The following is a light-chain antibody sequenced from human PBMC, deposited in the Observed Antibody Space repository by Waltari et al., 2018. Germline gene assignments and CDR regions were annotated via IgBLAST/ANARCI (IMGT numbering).Light chain of an antibody. CDR2: GAS. CDR3: QQYCSSLT. J-gene: IGKJ4*01. CDR1: QSVSSSN. Sequence: EIVLTQSPGTLSLSPGERATLSSRASQSVSSSNLAWYQQKAGQAPRLLIYGASSRATGIPDRFSGSGSGTDFTLTISRLEPEDFAVYYCQQYCSSLTFGGGTKVEIK. V-gene: IGKV3-20*01.